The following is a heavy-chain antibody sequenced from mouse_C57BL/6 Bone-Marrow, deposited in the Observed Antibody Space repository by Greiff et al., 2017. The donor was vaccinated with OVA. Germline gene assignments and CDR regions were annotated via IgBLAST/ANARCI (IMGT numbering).Heavy chain of an antibody. J-gene: IGHJ4*01. D-gene: IGHD1-1*01. CDR1: GYTFTSYW. CDR2: IDPSDSYT. CDR3: ARDYGSSMDY. Sequence: QVQLQQPGAELVKPGASVKLSCKASGYTFTSYWMQWVKQRPGQGLEWIGEIDPSDSYTNYNQKFKGKATLTVDTSSSTAYMQLSSLTSEDSAVYYCARDYGSSMDYWGQGTSVTVSS. V-gene: IGHV1-50*01.